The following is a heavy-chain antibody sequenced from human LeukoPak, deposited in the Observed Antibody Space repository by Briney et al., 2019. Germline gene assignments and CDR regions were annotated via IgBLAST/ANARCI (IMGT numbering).Heavy chain of an antibody. D-gene: IGHD3-10*01. CDR1: GYTFTDYY. V-gene: IGHV1-2*02. CDR2: INPNSGGT. J-gene: IGHJ4*02. Sequence: ASVKVSCKASGYTFTDYYMHWVRQAPGQGLEWMGWINPNSGGTHYAQKFQGRVTMTRDTSISTAYMELSRLRSDDTAVYYCASLLWFGEFHFDYWGQGTLVTVSS. CDR3: ASLLWFGEFHFDY.